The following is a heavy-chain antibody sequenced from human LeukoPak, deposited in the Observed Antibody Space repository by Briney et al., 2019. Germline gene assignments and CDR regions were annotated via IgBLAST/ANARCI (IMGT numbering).Heavy chain of an antibody. Sequence: ASVKVSCKAPGYTFTGYYMHWVRQAPGQGLEWMGWINPNSGGTNYAQKFQGWVTMTRDTSISTAYMELSRLRSDDTAVYYCARDCTGGSSYSRGYYYGMDVWGQGTTVTVSS. J-gene: IGHJ6*02. V-gene: IGHV1-2*04. CDR3: ARDCTGGSSYSRGYYYGMDV. CDR2: INPNSGGT. CDR1: GYTFTGYY. D-gene: IGHD6-13*01.